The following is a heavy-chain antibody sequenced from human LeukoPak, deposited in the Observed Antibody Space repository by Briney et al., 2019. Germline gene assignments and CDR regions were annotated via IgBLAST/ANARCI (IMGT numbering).Heavy chain of an antibody. CDR3: ARGGVSDWFDP. CDR2: INHSGST. J-gene: IGHJ5*02. D-gene: IGHD2-8*01. CDR1: GGSFSGYY. V-gene: IGHV4-34*01. Sequence: SETLSLTCAVYGGSFSGYYWSWIGQPPGKGLEWIGEINHSGSTNYNPSLKSRVTISVDTSKNQFSLKLSSVTAADTAVYYCARGGVSDWFDPWGQGTLVTVSS.